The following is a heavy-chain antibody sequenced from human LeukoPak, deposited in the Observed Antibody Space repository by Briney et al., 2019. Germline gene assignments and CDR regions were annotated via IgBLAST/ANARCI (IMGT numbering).Heavy chain of an antibody. Sequence: PGGSLRLSCAASGFIFDSYAMTWVRQAPGKGLEWVSIIYNTGSRTYYADSVKGRFTISRDNSRNTLYLQMNSLKTEDTAVYYCTVRQNTWISVDYFDYWGQGTLVTVSS. CDR2: IYNTGSRT. V-gene: IGHV3-23*05. J-gene: IGHJ4*02. CDR1: GFIFDSYA. CDR3: TVRQNTWISVDYFDY. D-gene: IGHD5-12*01.